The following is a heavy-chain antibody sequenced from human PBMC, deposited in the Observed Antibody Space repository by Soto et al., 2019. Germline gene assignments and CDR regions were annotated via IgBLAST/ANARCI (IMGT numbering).Heavy chain of an antibody. CDR1: GFTFSTFA. D-gene: IGHD3-9*01. CDR3: ARVDDILTGHWEPPYDDYCMDV. J-gene: IGHJ6*02. Sequence: QVQLVESGGGVVQPGRSLRLSCAASGFTFSTFAMHWVRQPPGRGLEWVAVTSHDGSKTYYADSVKGRFTISRDNSNYPMYLERNLLITEDTAVYYCARVDDILTGHWEPPYDDYCMDVWGQGTRVTVSS. CDR2: TSHDGSKT. V-gene: IGHV3-30-3*01.